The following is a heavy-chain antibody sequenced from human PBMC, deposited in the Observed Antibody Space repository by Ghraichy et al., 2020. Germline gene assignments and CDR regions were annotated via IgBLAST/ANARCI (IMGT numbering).Heavy chain of an antibody. CDR2: IQPDGNEK. CDR3: AGGGRDTIDF. J-gene: IGHJ4*02. D-gene: IGHD2-21*02. V-gene: IGHV3-7*03. Sequence: GGSLRLSCAASGLAFRNYWMSWVRQAPGKGLECVANIQPDGNEKYYAGSVKGRFTISRDNAKSSLSLQMSSLRPDDTAVFYCAGGGRDTIDFWGQGTLVTVSS. CDR1: GLAFRNYW.